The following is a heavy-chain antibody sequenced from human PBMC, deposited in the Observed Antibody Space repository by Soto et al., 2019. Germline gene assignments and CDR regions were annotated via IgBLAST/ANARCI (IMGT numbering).Heavy chain of an antibody. Sequence: SETLSLTCAVSGYSISSGYYWGCIRQPPGKGLEWIGSIYHSGSTYYNPSLKSRVTISVDTSKNQFSLKLSSVTAADTAVYYCARVDYYDFWSGYYRGSFDYWGQGTLVTVSS. CDR3: ARVDYYDFWSGYYRGSFDY. V-gene: IGHV4-38-2*01. CDR2: IYHSGST. D-gene: IGHD3-3*01. CDR1: GYSISSGYY. J-gene: IGHJ4*02.